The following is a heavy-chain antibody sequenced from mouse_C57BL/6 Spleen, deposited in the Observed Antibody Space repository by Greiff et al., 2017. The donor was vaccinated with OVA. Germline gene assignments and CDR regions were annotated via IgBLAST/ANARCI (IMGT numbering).Heavy chain of an antibody. CDR2: IDPETGGT. CDR1: GYTFTDYE. V-gene: IGHV1-15*01. J-gene: IGHJ1*03. Sequence: VQVVESGAELVRPGASVTLSCKASGYTFTDYEMHWVKQTPVHGLEWIGAIDPETGGTAYNQKFKGKAILTADKSSSTAYMELRSLTSEDSAVYYCTRGRAGRYFDVWGTGTTVTVSS. CDR3: TRGRAGRYFDV. D-gene: IGHD3-1*01.